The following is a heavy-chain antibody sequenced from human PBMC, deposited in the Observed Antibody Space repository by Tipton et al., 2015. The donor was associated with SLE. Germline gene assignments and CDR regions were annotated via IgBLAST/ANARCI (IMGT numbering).Heavy chain of an antibody. Sequence: TLSLTCTVSSGSISGYYWSWIRQSPGKGLEWIGYIYNSESTNYNPSLKSRVTISVDTSKNQFSLKLSSVTAADTAVYYCARHRGYSSSWDFDYWGQGTLVTVSS. J-gene: IGHJ4*02. CDR1: SGSISGYY. CDR3: ARHRGYSSSWDFDY. V-gene: IGHV4-59*08. D-gene: IGHD6-13*01. CDR2: IYNSEST.